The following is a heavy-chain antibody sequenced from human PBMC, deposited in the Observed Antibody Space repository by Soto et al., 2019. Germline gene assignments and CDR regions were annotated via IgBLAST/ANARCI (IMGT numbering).Heavy chain of an antibody. V-gene: IGHV3-7*04. J-gene: IGHJ4*02. Sequence: GSLRLSCAASGFTFSDYYMSWIRQAPGKGLEWVANINQDGSEKYYMDSVKGRFTISRDNAKNSLYLQMNSLRAEDTAVYYCARGLYAHLFGYWGQGTLVTVSS. D-gene: IGHD2-8*01. CDR1: GFTFSDYY. CDR2: INQDGSEK. CDR3: ARGLYAHLFGY.